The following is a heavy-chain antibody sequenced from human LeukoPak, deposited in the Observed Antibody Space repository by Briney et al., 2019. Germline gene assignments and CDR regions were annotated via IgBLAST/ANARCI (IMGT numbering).Heavy chain of an antibody. CDR3: AITPGYCSSTSCPTGGY. V-gene: IGHV4-30-4*01. CDR1: GGSISSGDYY. J-gene: IGHJ4*02. D-gene: IGHD2-2*01. CDR2: IYYSGST. Sequence: PSETLSLTCTVSGGSISSGDYYWSWIRQPPGKGLEWIGYIYYSGSTYYNPSLKSRVTISVDTSKNQFSLKLSSVTAADTAVYYCAITPGYCSSTSCPTGGYWGQGTLVTVSS.